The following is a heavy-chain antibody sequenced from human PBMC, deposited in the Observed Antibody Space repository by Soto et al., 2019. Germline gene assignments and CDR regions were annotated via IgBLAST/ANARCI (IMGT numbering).Heavy chain of an antibody. CDR2: ISGSGGST. CDR3: AKSGGITMIVVVITGFDY. V-gene: IGHV3-23*01. Sequence: GGSLRLSCAASGFTFSSYAMSWVRQAPGKGLEWVSAISGSGGSTYYADSVKGRLNISRDNSKNTLKLKINSLRAEDTAVFYCAKSGGITMIVVVITGFDYWGQGTLVTVSS. J-gene: IGHJ4*02. D-gene: IGHD3-22*01. CDR1: GFTFSSYA.